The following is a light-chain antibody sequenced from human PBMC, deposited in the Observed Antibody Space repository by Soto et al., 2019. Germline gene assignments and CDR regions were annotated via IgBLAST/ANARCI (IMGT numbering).Light chain of an antibody. V-gene: IGKV3-15*01. CDR3: RQYQNLWT. CDR2: RAS. CDR1: QTIYSN. J-gene: IGKJ1*01. Sequence: ERVMTQSPATLSLFPGERATLSCRAGQTIYSNVAWYQQRPGQAPRLLIYRASTRATGVPARFSGSGSGTEFTLTISGLQSEDFALYYCRQYQNLWTFGQGTK.